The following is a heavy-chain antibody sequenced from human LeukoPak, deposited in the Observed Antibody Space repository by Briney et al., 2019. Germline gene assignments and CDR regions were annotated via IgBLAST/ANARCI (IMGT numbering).Heavy chain of an antibody. J-gene: IGHJ3*02. CDR2: IYYSGCT. D-gene: IGHD6-19*01. CDR1: CDSVSSSSYY. CDR3: ARRIAVAGTNLPGAAFDI. V-gene: IGHV4-39*01. Sequence: PSETLSLTCTVSCDSVSSSSYYWGWIRQPPGKGLEWIGSIYYSGCTYYNPSLKSRVTISIDTSKNQFSLKLSSVTAAETAIYYCARRIAVAGTNLPGAAFDIWGQGTMVTVSS.